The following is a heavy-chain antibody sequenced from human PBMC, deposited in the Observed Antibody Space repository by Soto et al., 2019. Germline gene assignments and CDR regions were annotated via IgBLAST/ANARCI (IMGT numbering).Heavy chain of an antibody. V-gene: IGHV4-34*01. J-gene: IGHJ5*02. CDR3: ARGWYRLAWFDP. Sequence: QVQLQQWGAGLLKPSETLSLTCGVYGGSFSGYYWSWIRQPPGKGLEWIGQINHSGSTNYNPSLKSRVTISVDTSKNQFSPKLSSMTAADTAVYYCARGWYRLAWFDPWGQGALVTVSS. CDR2: INHSGST. D-gene: IGHD1-26*01. CDR1: GGSFSGYY.